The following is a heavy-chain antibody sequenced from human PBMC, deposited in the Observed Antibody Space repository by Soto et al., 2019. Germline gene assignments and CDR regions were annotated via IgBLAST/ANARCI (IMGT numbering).Heavy chain of an antibody. CDR2: IKQDGSER. J-gene: IGHJ3*02. Sequence: GGSLRLSCAASRFTFSSYWMSWVRQAPGKGLEWVANIKQDGSERYFVDSVKGRFTISRDNAKNSLYLQMNSLRAEDTAVYYCARCPGYGDDYDAFDIWGQGTMVTVSS. D-gene: IGHD4-17*01. CDR1: RFTFSSYW. CDR3: ARCPGYGDDYDAFDI. V-gene: IGHV3-7*01.